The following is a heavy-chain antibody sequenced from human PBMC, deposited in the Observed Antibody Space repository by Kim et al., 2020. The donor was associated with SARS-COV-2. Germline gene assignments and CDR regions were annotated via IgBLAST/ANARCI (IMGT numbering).Heavy chain of an antibody. Sequence: GGSLRLSCAASGFTFSNYVMSWVRQAPGKGLEWVSLISGGGGSTYYADSVKGRFTISRDNSKNTLYLQMNSLRVEDTAVYYCARRSGSYYFDYWGQGTLVTVSS. CDR3: ARRSGSYYFDY. J-gene: IGHJ4*02. CDR2: ISGGGGST. CDR1: GFTFSNYV. D-gene: IGHD1-26*01. V-gene: IGHV3-23*01.